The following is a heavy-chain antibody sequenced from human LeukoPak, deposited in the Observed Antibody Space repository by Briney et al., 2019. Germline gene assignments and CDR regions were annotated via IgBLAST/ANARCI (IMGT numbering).Heavy chain of an antibody. Sequence: GGSLRLSCAPSGFTFSSYEINWVRPAPGKGLEWVSYISSSGSTIYYAASVKGRFTISRDNVKNSLYLQMNSLRAEDTAVYYCARVKGGDSYGFDYWGQGTLVTVSS. D-gene: IGHD5-18*01. CDR2: ISSSGSTI. CDR3: ARVKGGDSYGFDY. V-gene: IGHV3-48*03. J-gene: IGHJ4*02. CDR1: GFTFSSYE.